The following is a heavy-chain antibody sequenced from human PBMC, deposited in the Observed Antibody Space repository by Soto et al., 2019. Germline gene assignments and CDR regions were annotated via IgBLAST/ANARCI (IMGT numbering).Heavy chain of an antibody. V-gene: IGHV4-34*01. CDR1: GGSFSRYY. J-gene: IGHJ4*02. Sequence: SETLSLTCAVYGGSFSRYYWSWIRQPPGKGLEWIGEINHSGSTNYNPSLKSRVTISVDTSKNQFSLKLRSVTAADTAIYYCARHLGPLVDFDYWGQGTLVTVSS. D-gene: IGHD2-8*02. CDR2: INHSGST. CDR3: ARHLGPLVDFDY.